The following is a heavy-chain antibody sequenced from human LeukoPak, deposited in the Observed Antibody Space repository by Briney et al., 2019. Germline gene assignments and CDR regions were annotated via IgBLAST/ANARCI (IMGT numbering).Heavy chain of an antibody. CDR1: GFTFSTYS. CDR2: ISSSSII. V-gene: IGHV3-48*02. Sequence: PGGSLGLSCVVSGFTFSTYSMNWVRQAPGKGLEWVSHISSSSIIYHADSVKGRFTISRDTAQNSLYLHMSSLGDEDTAVYYCARGAGFHYFDYWGQGALVTVSS. D-gene: IGHD5-24*01. CDR3: ARGAGFHYFDY. J-gene: IGHJ4*02.